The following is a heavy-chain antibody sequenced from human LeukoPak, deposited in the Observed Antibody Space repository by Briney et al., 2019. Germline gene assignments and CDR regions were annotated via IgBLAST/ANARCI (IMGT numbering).Heavy chain of an antibody. D-gene: IGHD3-10*02. CDR1: GFTVSSNS. J-gene: IGHJ6*03. V-gene: IGHV3-66*03. CDR3: AKEELRRITMWGYMDV. Sequence: PGGSLRLSCTVSGFTVSSNSMSWVRQAPGKGLEWVSFIYSDNTHYTDSVKGRFTISRDNSKNTLYLQMNSLSAEDTAFYYCAKEELRRITMWGYMDVWGKGTTVTISS. CDR2: IYSDNT.